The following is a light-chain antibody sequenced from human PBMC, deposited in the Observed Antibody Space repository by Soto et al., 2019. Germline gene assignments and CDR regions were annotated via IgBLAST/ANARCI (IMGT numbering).Light chain of an antibody. V-gene: IGKV3D-20*02. CDR3: QQYNNWPQT. J-gene: IGKJ1*01. Sequence: EIVLTQSPGTLSLSPVERATLSCRASQSVSSTYVAWYQQKSGQAPRLLIYDTSTRATGIPARFSGSGSGTEFTLTINRLEPEDFAVYYCQQYNNWPQTFGQGTKVDIK. CDR2: DTS. CDR1: QSVSSTY.